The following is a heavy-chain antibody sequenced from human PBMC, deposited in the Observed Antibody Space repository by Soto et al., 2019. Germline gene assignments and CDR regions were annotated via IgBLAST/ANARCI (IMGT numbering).Heavy chain of an antibody. J-gene: IGHJ4*02. D-gene: IGHD2-15*01. Sequence: SETLSLTCTVSGGSVGSGSDYWSWIRQPPGKGLEWIGYIYYSGSINYNPSLKSRVTISVDTSKNQFSLKLSSVTAADTAVYYCARELVGDYFDYWGQGTLVTVSS. CDR1: GGSVGSGSDY. V-gene: IGHV4-61*01. CDR3: ARELVGDYFDY. CDR2: IYYSGSI.